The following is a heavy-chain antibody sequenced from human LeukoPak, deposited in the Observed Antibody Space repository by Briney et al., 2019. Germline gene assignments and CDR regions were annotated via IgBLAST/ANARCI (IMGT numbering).Heavy chain of an antibody. CDR1: GGSFSGYY. CDR2: INHSGST. CDR3: ARGSSVNQTGLKGCGY. J-gene: IGHJ4*02. V-gene: IGHV4-34*01. Sequence: SETLSLTCAVYGGSFSGYYWSWIRQPPGKGLEWIGEINHSGSTNYNPSLKSRVTISVDTSKNQFSLKLSSVTAADTAVYYCARGSSVNQTGLKGCGYWGQGTLVTVSS. D-gene: IGHD2-21*01.